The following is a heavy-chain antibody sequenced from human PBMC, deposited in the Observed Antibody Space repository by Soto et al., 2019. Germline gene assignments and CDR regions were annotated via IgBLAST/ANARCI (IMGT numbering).Heavy chain of an antibody. J-gene: IGHJ6*02. Sequence: PGGSLRLSCAASGFTFSSYGMHWVRQAPGKGLEWVAVISYDGSNKYYADSVKGRFTISRDNSKNTLYLQMNSLRAEDTAVYYYAKRKRYSSSWYSHYYYGMDVWGQGTTVTVSS. CDR3: AKRKRYSSSWYSHYYYGMDV. V-gene: IGHV3-30*18. D-gene: IGHD6-13*01. CDR2: ISYDGSNK. CDR1: GFTFSSYG.